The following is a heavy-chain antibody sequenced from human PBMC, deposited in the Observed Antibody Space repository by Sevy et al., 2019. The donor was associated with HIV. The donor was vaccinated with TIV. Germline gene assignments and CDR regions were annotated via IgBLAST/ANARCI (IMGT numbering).Heavy chain of an antibody. Sequence: SETLSLTCTVSGGSISGYYWSWIRQPPGKGLEWIGYIYYSGSTNYNPSLKNRLTMSVDTSKNQFSLKMRSVTAADTAVYYCARTPVIMITSGGVIALRQFDFWGQGTLVTVSS. J-gene: IGHJ4*02. CDR3: ARTPVIMITSGGVIALRQFDF. D-gene: IGHD3-16*02. CDR2: IYYSGST. V-gene: IGHV4-59*01. CDR1: GGSISGYY.